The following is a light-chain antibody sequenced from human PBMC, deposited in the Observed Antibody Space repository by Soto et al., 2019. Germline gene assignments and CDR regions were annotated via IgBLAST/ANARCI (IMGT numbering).Light chain of an antibody. Sequence: QSALTQPPSASGSPGQSVTISCTGTNSEVGAYNFVPWYQQHPGKAPKLMIYEVTKRPSGVPDRFSGSKSANTASLTVSGLQAEDEADYYCSSYAGSNNYVFGTGTKVTVL. CDR3: SSYAGSNNYV. CDR1: NSEVGAYNF. CDR2: EVT. J-gene: IGLJ1*01. V-gene: IGLV2-8*01.